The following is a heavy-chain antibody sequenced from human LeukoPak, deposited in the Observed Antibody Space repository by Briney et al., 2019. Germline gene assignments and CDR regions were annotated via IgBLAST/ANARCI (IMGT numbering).Heavy chain of an antibody. J-gene: IGHJ3*02. CDR2: ISKSSTYI. Sequence: PGGSLRLPCAASGXNFSTHTMNWVRQAPGKGLEWVSSISKSSTYIYYTDSVKGRFTISRDNAKNSLYLQMNSLRAEDTAVYYCARDLFDFYTWGSYGSFDIWGQGTMVTVSS. CDR1: GXNFSTHT. V-gene: IGHV3-21*01. CDR3: ARDLFDFYTWGSYGSFDI. D-gene: IGHD3-16*01.